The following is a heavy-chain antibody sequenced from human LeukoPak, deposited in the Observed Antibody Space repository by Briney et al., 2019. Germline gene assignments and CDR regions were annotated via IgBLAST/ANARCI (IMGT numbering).Heavy chain of an antibody. D-gene: IGHD3-10*01. J-gene: IGHJ3*02. CDR3: ARRTTLLWFGEYDAFDI. CDR2: IYYSGST. CDR1: GGSISSYY. V-gene: IGHV4-59*08. Sequence: SETLSLTCTVPGGSISSYYWSWIRQPPGKGLEWIGYIYYSGSTNYNPSLKSRVTISVDTSKNQFSLKLSSVTAADTAVYYCARRTTLLWFGEYDAFDIWGQGTMVTVSS.